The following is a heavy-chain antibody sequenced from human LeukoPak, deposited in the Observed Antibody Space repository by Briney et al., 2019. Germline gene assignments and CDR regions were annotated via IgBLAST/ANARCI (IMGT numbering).Heavy chain of an antibody. Sequence: GGSLRLSCAASGFTFSSYAMSWVRQAPGKGLEWVSAISGSGGSTYYADSVKGRFTISRDNSKNTLYLQMNSLRVEDTAVYYCAKDADYYDSTYYFDYWGQGTLVTVSS. CDR1: GFTFSSYA. CDR2: ISGSGGST. V-gene: IGHV3-23*01. CDR3: AKDADYYDSTYYFDY. D-gene: IGHD3-22*01. J-gene: IGHJ4*02.